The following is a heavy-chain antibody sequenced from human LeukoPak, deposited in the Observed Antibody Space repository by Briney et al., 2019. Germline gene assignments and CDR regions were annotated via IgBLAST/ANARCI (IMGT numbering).Heavy chain of an antibody. Sequence: ASVKVSCKASGYTFTSHAMNWVRQAPGQGLEWMGWINTNTGNPTYAQGFTGRFVFSLDTSVSTAYLQISSLKAEDTAVYFCAKQGPGHCGSTSCYGVDYWGQGTRVTVSS. CDR1: GYTFTSHA. CDR2: INTNTGNP. V-gene: IGHV7-4-1*02. CDR3: AKQGPGHCGSTSCYGVDY. D-gene: IGHD2-2*01. J-gene: IGHJ4*02.